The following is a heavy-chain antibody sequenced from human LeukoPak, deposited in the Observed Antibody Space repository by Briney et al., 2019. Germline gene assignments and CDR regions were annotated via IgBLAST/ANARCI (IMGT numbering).Heavy chain of an antibody. V-gene: IGHV3-30*04. D-gene: IGHD3-22*01. J-gene: IGHJ4*02. CDR2: ISYDGSNK. Sequence: GGSLRLSCAASGFTFSSYAMHWVRQAPGKGLEWVAVISYDGSNKYYADSVKGRFTISRDNSKNTLYLQMNSLRAEDTAVYYCARVDDSSGYYYRRPFDYWGQGTLVTVSS. CDR1: GFTFSSYA. CDR3: ARVDDSSGYYYRRPFDY.